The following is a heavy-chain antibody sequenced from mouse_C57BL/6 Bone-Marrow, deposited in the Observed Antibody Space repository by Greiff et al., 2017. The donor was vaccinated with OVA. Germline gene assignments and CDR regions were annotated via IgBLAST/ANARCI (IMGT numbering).Heavy chain of an antibody. J-gene: IGHJ4*01. V-gene: IGHV3-5*01. Sequence: EVKLVESGPGLVKPSQTVFLTCTVTGISITTGNYRWSWIRQFPGNKLEWIGYIYYSGTITYNPSLTSRTTITRDTPKNQFFLEMNSLTAEDTATYYCARDFYDGYPRAMDYWGQGTSVTVSS. D-gene: IGHD2-3*01. CDR2: IYYSGTI. CDR3: ARDFYDGYPRAMDY. CDR1: GISITTGNYR.